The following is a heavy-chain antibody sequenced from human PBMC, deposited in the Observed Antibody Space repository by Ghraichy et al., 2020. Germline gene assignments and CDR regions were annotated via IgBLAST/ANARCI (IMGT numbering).Heavy chain of an antibody. J-gene: IGHJ5*02. CDR2: IIPIFGTA. V-gene: IGHV1-69*13. CDR3: ARDHYYDSSGNNWFDP. CDR1: GGTFSSYA. D-gene: IGHD3-22*01. Sequence: SVKVSCKASGGTFSSYAISWVRQAPGQGLEWMGGIIPIFGTANYAQKFQGRVTITADESTSTAYMELSSLRSEDTAVYYCARDHYYDSSGNNWFDPWGQGTLVTVSS.